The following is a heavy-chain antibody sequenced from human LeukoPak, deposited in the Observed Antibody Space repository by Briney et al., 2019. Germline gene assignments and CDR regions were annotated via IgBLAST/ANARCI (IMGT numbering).Heavy chain of an antibody. Sequence: GESLKISCKGSGYSFTNYWIGWVRQTPGKGLEWMGIIYLDDSDTRYSPSFEGQVTISADKSINTAYLQWSSLEALDTAMYHCARLRRNCTTSPCYIQYNWFDPWGQGTLVTVSS. V-gene: IGHV5-51*01. CDR3: ARLRRNCTTSPCYIQYNWFDP. CDR1: GYSFTNYW. D-gene: IGHD2/OR15-2a*01. CDR2: IYLDDSDT. J-gene: IGHJ5*02.